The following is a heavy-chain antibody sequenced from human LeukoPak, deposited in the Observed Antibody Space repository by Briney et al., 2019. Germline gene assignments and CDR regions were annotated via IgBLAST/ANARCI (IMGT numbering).Heavy chain of an antibody. CDR3: ARDWGVVVTFDY. V-gene: IGHV1-18*01. CDR1: GYTFTSYG. D-gene: IGHD2-21*02. Sequence: ASVKVSCKASGYTFTSYGISWVRQAPGQGLEWMGWISAYNGNTNYAQKLQGRVTMTTDTSTSTAYMELRSLRSEHTAVYYCARDWGVVVTFDYWGQGTLWTVSS. J-gene: IGHJ4*02. CDR2: ISAYNGNT.